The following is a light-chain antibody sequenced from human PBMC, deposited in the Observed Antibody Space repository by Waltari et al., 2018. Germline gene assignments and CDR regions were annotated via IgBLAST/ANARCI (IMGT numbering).Light chain of an antibody. CDR3: QQYYSAPNT. J-gene: IGKJ2*01. Sequence: DIVVTQSPDSLAVSLGERATINCKSSQSVLHTNNKNYLAWYQQKPGKPPKLLIYWASTRASGVPGRFSGSGSGTDFTLTISSLQAEDVAVYYCQQYYSAPNTFGQGTKLEI. V-gene: IGKV4-1*01. CDR1: QSVLHTNNKNY. CDR2: WAS.